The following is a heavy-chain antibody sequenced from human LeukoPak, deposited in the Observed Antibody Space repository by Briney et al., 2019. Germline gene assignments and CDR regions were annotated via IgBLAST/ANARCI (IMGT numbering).Heavy chain of an antibody. CDR1: GYTFTSYD. CDR3: ATLSLGTFDY. J-gene: IGHJ4*02. Sequence: ASVKVSCKASGYTFTSYDINWVRQATGQGLEWMGIINPSGGSTSYAQKFQGRVTMTRDTSTSTVYMELSSLRSEDTAVYYCATLSLGTFDYWGQGTLVTVSS. V-gene: IGHV1-46*01. D-gene: IGHD7-27*01. CDR2: INPSGGST.